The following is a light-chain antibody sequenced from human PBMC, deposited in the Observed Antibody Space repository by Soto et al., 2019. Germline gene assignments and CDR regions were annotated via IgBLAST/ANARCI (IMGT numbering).Light chain of an antibody. J-gene: IGLJ1*01. CDR3: SSYTSSSSYV. V-gene: IGLV2-14*01. CDR2: DVS. Sequence: QSALTQPASVSGSPGQSITISCTGTSSDVGGYNYVSWYQQHPGKAPKLMIYDVSNRPSGVSNRFSGSKSGNTASLTISGLQAEHKADYYCSSYTSSSSYVFGTGTKLTVL. CDR1: SSDVGGYNY.